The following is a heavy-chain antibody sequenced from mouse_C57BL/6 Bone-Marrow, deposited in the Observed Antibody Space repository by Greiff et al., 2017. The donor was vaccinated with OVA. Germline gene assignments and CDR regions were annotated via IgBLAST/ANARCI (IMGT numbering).Heavy chain of an antibody. Sequence: VQLQQSVAELVRPGASVKLSCTASGFNIKNNYMHWVKQRPEQGLEWIGRIDPANGNTKYAPKFQGKATITADTSCNTAYLQLSSLTSEDTAIYYCARGVLYDYLAWFAYWGQGTPVTVSA. D-gene: IGHD2-4*01. CDR2: IDPANGNT. J-gene: IGHJ3*01. CDR3: ARGVLYDYLAWFAY. V-gene: IGHV14-3*01. CDR1: GFNIKNNY.